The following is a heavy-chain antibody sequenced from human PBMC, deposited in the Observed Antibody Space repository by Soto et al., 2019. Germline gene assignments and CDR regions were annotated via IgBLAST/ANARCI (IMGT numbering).Heavy chain of an antibody. CDR3: ARETIEGYCSGGSCHAFDY. Sequence: SVKVSCKASGGTFSSYTISWVRQAPGQGLEWMGRIIPILGIANYAQKFQGRVTITADKSTSTAYMELSSLRSEDTAVYYCARETIEGYCSGGSCHAFDYWGQGTLVTVSS. V-gene: IGHV1-69*04. D-gene: IGHD2-15*01. J-gene: IGHJ4*02. CDR1: GGTFSSYT. CDR2: IIPILGIA.